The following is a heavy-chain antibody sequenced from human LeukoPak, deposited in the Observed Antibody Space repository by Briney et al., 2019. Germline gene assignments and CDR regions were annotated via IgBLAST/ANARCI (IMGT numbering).Heavy chain of an antibody. CDR2: INPNSGGT. J-gene: IGHJ4*02. V-gene: IGHV1-2*02. CDR3: ARDGVLRYFDWLSGYFDY. D-gene: IGHD3-9*01. Sequence: ASVNVSCKASGYTFTGYYMHWVRQAPGQGLEWMGWINPNSGGTNYSQKFQGRVTMTRDTSISTAYMELSRLRSDDTAVYYCARDGVLRYFDWLSGYFDYWGQGTLVTVSS. CDR1: GYTFTGYY.